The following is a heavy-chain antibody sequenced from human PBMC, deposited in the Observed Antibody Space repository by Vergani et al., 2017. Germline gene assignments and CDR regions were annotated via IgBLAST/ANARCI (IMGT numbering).Heavy chain of an antibody. V-gene: IGHV3-7*01. CDR3: ASREVAVAGTAGAFDI. D-gene: IGHD6-19*01. Sequence: EVQLVESGGGLIQPGGSLRLSCAASGFTVSSNYMSWVRQAPGKGLEWVANIKQDGSEKYYVDSVKGRFTISRDNAKNSLYLQMNSLRAEDTAVYYCASREVAVAGTAGAFDIWGQGTMVTVSS. CDR2: IKQDGSEK. J-gene: IGHJ3*02. CDR1: GFTVSSNY.